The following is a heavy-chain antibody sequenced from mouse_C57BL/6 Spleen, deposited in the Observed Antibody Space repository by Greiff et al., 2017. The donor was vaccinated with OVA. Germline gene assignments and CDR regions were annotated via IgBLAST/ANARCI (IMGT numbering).Heavy chain of an antibody. V-gene: IGHV2-6-1*01. CDR1: GFSLPSYG. D-gene: IGHD1-1*01. CDR3: ARHYYGSSYWYFDV. Sequence: VKLMESGPGLVAPSQSLSITCTVSGFSLPSYGVHWVRQPPGKGLEWLVVIWSDGSTTYTSALNSRLSISKDNSKSQVFLKMNSLQTDDTAMYYCARHYYGSSYWYFDVWGTGTTVTVSS. CDR2: IWSDGST. J-gene: IGHJ1*03.